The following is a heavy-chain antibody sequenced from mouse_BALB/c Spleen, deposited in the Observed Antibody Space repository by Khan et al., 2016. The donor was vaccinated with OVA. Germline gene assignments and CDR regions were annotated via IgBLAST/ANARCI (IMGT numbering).Heavy chain of an antibody. CDR1: GYSITSEYA. CDR3: ARKDYYDYDPFPY. Sequence: EVMLVESGPGLVKPSQSLSLTCTVTGYSITSEYAWNWIRQFPGNKLEWMGYINYSGNTRFNPSLKSRTSITRATSKNQFFLQLNSVTTEDTATYYCARKDYYDYDPFPYWGQGTLVTVSA. CDR2: INYSGNT. D-gene: IGHD2-4*01. J-gene: IGHJ3*01. V-gene: IGHV3-2*02.